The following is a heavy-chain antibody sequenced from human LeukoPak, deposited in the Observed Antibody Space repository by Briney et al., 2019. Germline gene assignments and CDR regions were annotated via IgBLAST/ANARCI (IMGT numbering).Heavy chain of an antibody. CDR1: GFTFSSYA. J-gene: IGHJ4*02. CDR3: AKLPTVVPAAMDFYFDY. Sequence: GESLRLSCAASGFTFSSYAMSWVRQAPGKGLEWVSAISGSGGSTYYADSVKGRFTISRDNSKNTLYLQMNSLRAEDTAVYYCAKLPTVVPAAMDFYFDYWGQGTLVTVSS. CDR2: ISGSGGST. V-gene: IGHV3-23*01. D-gene: IGHD2-2*01.